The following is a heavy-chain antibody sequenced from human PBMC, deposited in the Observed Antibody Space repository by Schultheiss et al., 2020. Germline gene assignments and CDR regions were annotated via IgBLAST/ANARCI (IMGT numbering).Heavy chain of an antibody. V-gene: IGHV3-30*18. J-gene: IGHJ4*02. D-gene: IGHD2-15*01. CDR2: ISYDGSNK. CDR3: AKEGRYCSGGSCYFDY. Sequence: GRSLRLSCAASGFTFSSYWMSWVRQAPGKGLEWVAVISYDGSNKYYADSVKGRFTISRDNSKNTLYLQMNSLRAEDTAVYYCAKEGRYCSGGSCYFDYWGQGTLVTVSS. CDR1: GFTFSSYW.